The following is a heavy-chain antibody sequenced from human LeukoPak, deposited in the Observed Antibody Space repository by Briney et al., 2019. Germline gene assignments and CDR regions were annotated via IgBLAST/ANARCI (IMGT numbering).Heavy chain of an antibody. CDR2: INHSGST. CDR1: GGSFSGYY. CDR3: ARARGGVAGGTHISDY. J-gene: IGHJ4*02. V-gene: IGHV4-34*01. D-gene: IGHD1-14*01. Sequence: SETLSLTCAVYGGSFSGYYWSWIRQPPGKGLEWIGEINHSGSTNYNPSPKSRVTISVDTSKNQFSLKLSSVTAADTAVYYCARARGGVAGGTHISDYWGQGTLVTVSS.